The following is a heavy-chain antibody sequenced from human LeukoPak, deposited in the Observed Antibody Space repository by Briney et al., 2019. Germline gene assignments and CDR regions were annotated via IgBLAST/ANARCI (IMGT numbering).Heavy chain of an antibody. CDR2: IIPIFGTA. CDR1: GYTFTSYG. V-gene: IGHV1-69*13. J-gene: IGHJ3*02. D-gene: IGHD1-1*01. Sequence: SVKVSCKASGYTFTSYGISWVRQAPGQGLEWMGGIIPIFGTANYAQKFQGRVTITADESTSTAYMELSSLRSEDTAVYYCAREGTMIGAFDIWGQGTMVTVSS. CDR3: AREGTMIGAFDI.